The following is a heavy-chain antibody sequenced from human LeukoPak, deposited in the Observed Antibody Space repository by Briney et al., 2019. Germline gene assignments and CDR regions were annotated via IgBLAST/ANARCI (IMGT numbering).Heavy chain of an antibody. D-gene: IGHD3-10*01. CDR3: AKGRGQMVRGVIITDY. V-gene: IGHV3-53*01. J-gene: IGHJ4*02. CDR2: IYSGGST. Sequence: GGSLRLSCAASGFTVSSNYMSWVRQAPGKGLEWVSVIYSGGSTYYADSVKGRFTISRDNSKNTLYLQMNSLRAEDTAVYYCAKGRGQMVRGVIITDYWGQGTLVTVSS. CDR1: GFTVSSNY.